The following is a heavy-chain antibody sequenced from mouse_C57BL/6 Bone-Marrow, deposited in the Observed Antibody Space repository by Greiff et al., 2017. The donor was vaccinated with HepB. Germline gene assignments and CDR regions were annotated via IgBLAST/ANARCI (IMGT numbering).Heavy chain of an antibody. D-gene: IGHD2-12*01. J-gene: IGHJ1*03. CDR1: GYTFTDYN. CDR2: INPNNGGT. Sequence: EVQLQQSGPELVKPGASVKIPCKASGYTFTDYNMDWVKQSHGKSLEWIGDINPNNGGTIYNQKFKGKATLTVDKSSSTAYMELRSLTSEDTAVYYCARGDYRVLYWHFYVWGTGTTVTVSS. V-gene: IGHV1-18*01. CDR3: ARGDYRVLYWHFYV.